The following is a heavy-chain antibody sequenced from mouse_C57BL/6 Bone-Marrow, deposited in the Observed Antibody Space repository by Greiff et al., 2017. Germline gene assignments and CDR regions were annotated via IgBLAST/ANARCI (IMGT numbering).Heavy chain of an antibody. CDR2: INPSSGYP. D-gene: IGHD1-1*01. V-gene: IGHV1-4*01. J-gene: IGHJ4*01. CDR1: GYTFTSYT. CDR3: ARSITTVVATEGYAMDY. Sequence: VQLQQSGAELARPGASVKMSCKASGYTFTSYTMHWVKQRPGQGLEWIGYINPSSGYPKSNQKFKDKATLTADKSSSTAYMQLSSLTSEDSAVYYCARSITTVVATEGYAMDYWGKGTSGTVSS.